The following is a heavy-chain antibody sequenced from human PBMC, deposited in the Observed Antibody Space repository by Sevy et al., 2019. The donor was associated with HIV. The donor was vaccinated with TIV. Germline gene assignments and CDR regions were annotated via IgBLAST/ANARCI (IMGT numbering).Heavy chain of an antibody. CDR1: GGSVTSGNYY. J-gene: IGHJ6*02. CDR2: ISYSGNT. V-gene: IGHV4-61*01. CDR3: ARVREAIYYFGMDV. Sequence: SETLSLTCTVSGGSVTSGNYYRTWIRQPPGKGLEWIGYISYSGNTKYNPSLKSRVIISVDTSKTQFSLTLSSVTAADTAVYYCARVREAIYYFGMDVWGQGTTVTVSS.